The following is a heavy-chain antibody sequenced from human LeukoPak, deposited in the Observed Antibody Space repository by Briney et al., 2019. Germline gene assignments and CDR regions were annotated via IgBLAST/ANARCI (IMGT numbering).Heavy chain of an antibody. CDR2: ISYDGSNK. Sequence: GGSLRLSCAASGFTFSRYAMHWVRQAPAKGPEWVAVISYDGSNKYYADSVKGRFTISRDNSKNTLYLQMNSLRAEDTAVYYCARESYGDHFFDYWGQGTLVTVSS. CDR1: GFTFSRYA. D-gene: IGHD4-17*01. J-gene: IGHJ4*02. V-gene: IGHV3-30-3*01. CDR3: ARESYGDHFFDY.